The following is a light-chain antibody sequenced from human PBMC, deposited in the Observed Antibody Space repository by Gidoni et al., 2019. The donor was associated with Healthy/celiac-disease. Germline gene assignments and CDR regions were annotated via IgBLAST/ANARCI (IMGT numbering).Light chain of an antibody. CDR3: QQYGSSPRVT. V-gene: IGKV3-20*01. Sequence: ELVLTQSPGTLSLSPGERATLSCRASQSVSSSYLAWYQQKPGQAPRLRIYGASSRATGIPDRCSGSGSGTDFTLTISRLEPEDYAVYYCQQYGSSPRVTFGPGTKVDIK. CDR1: QSVSSSY. CDR2: GAS. J-gene: IGKJ3*01.